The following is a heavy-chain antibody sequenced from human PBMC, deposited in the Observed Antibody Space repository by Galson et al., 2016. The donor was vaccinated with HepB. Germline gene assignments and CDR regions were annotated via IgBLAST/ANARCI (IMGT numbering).Heavy chain of an antibody. D-gene: IGHD5-12*01. V-gene: IGHV4-39*01. CDR3: VRQRRGYSGYRYGMDV. CDR1: GGSISSRFLY. CDR2: THSSGHI. J-gene: IGHJ6*02. Sequence: SETLSLTCTVSGGSISSRFLYWGWIRQPPGKGLEWIGSTHSSGHIYYSPSLKSRVSISVDTSKNQFSLELTSVTAADTAMYYCVRQRRGYSGYRYGMDVWGQGTTVTVSS.